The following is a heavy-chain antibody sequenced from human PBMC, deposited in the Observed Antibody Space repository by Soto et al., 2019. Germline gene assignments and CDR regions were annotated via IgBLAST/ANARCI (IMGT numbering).Heavy chain of an antibody. CDR3: ARGTKHLVPYFDL. Sequence: EASVKVSCKASGYTFTSYAMHWVRQAPGQGLEWMGWISAYNGNTNYAQKFQGRVTMTTDTSTSTAYMELRSLRSDDTAVYYCARGTKHLVPYFDLWGRGTLVTVSS. CDR2: ISAYNGNT. CDR1: GYTFTSYA. D-gene: IGHD6-6*01. V-gene: IGHV1-18*01. J-gene: IGHJ2*01.